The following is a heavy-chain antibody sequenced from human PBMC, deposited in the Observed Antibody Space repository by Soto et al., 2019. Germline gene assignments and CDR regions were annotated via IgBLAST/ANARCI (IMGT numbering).Heavy chain of an antibody. V-gene: IGHV4-39*07. CDR3: ARVGYSSGSGYWYFDL. J-gene: IGHJ2*01. Sequence: SETLSLTCNVSGGSIDRSNYYWDWLRQPPGKGLEWIGTTYYNGSTNYNPSLKSRVTISVDTSKNQFSLKLSSVTAADTAVYYCARVGYSSGSGYWYFDLWGRGTLVTVSS. CDR1: GGSIDRSNYY. D-gene: IGHD6-19*01. CDR2: TYYNGST.